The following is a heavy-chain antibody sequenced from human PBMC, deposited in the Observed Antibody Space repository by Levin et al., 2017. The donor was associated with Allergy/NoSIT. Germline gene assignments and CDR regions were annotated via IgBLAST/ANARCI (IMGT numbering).Heavy chain of an antibody. V-gene: IGHV3-33*01. CDR3: ARGDRTDTRFDY. Sequence: GESLKISCAASGFTFSSYGMHWVRQAPGKGLEWVAVIWYDGSNKYYADSVKGRFTISRDNSKNTLYLQMNSLRAEDTAVYYCARGDRTDTRFDYWGQGTLVTVSS. CDR2: IWYDGSNK. J-gene: IGHJ4*02. CDR1: GFTFSSYG.